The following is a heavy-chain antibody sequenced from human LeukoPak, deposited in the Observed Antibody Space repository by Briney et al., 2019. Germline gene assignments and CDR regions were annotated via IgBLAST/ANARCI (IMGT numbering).Heavy chain of an antibody. D-gene: IGHD2-2*01. V-gene: IGHV4-59*08. CDR1: GGSISSYY. Sequence: SETLSLTCTVSGGSISSYYRSWIRQPPGKGLEWIGYIYYSGSTNYNPSLKSRVTISVDTSKSQFSLKLSSVTAADTAVYYCARHVYCSSTSCYYYFDYWGQGTLVTVSS. CDR2: IYYSGST. J-gene: IGHJ4*02. CDR3: ARHVYCSSTSCYYYFDY.